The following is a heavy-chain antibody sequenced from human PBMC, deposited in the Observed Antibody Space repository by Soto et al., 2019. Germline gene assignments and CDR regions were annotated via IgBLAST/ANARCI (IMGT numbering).Heavy chain of an antibody. V-gene: IGHV3-23*01. CDR2: INSDGAT. CDR1: GFTFSDYA. Sequence: GALRLPCAASGFTFSDYAMSWVRQAPGKGLEWVSVINSDGATYYADSVQGRFSISRDNSKSTLCLQMNSLRVEDTAIYYCASRPRGSVAGTLDSWGQGSLVTVSS. D-gene: IGHD6-19*01. J-gene: IGHJ5*01. CDR3: ASRPRGSVAGTLDS.